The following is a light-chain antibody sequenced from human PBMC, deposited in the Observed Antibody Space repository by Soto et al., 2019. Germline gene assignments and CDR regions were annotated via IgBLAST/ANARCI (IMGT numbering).Light chain of an antibody. Sequence: EVVLTQAPGTLSLSPGERATLSCRASQNVNNSFLAWYQHKPGQAPRLLIYGASSRATGIPDRFSGRGSGTDFTLTISRLEPGDFAMYYCQQYDTLPRTFGQGTKVEVK. J-gene: IGKJ1*01. CDR1: QNVNNSF. V-gene: IGKV3-20*01. CDR2: GAS. CDR3: QQYDTLPRT.